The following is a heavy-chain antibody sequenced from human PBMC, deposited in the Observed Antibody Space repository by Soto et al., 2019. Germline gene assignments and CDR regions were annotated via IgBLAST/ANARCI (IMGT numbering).Heavy chain of an antibody. Sequence: GGSLRLSCAASGFTFSRYSMNWVRQAPGKGLEWVSYISSSSSTIYYADSVKGRFTISRDSAKNSLYLQMNSLRAEDTAVYYCAGPDCGGDCYLDYWGQGTLVTVSS. D-gene: IGHD2-21*02. V-gene: IGHV3-48*01. CDR2: ISSSSSTI. CDR3: AGPDCGGDCYLDY. J-gene: IGHJ4*02. CDR1: GFTFSRYS.